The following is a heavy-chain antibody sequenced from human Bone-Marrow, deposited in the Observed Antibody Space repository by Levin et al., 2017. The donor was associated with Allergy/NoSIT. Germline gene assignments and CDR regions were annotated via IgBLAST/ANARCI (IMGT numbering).Heavy chain of an antibody. D-gene: IGHD4-17*01. CDR2: ISGAGVNT. CDR1: GFTFSSYA. CDR3: AKGHDYGDPGTYFHF. V-gene: IGHV3-23*01. Sequence: AGGSLRLSCSTSGFTFSSYAMTWVRQAPGKGLEWVSGISGAGVNTYYAGSVKGRFTISRDNSKNTLFLQMNSLRVEDTAVYYCAKGHDYGDPGTYFHFWGQGTLVTVSS. J-gene: IGHJ4*02.